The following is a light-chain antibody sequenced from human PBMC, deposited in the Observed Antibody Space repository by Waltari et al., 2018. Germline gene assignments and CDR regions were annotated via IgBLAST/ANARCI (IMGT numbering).Light chain of an antibody. CDR3: MQTLQTPYT. CDR2: LGY. J-gene: IGKJ2*01. Sequence: IVMTQSQLSLPVTPGEPASISCSSSQSLLQSNGYNYLDWYLQKPGQSPQLLIYLGYNRASGVPDRFSGSGSGTDFTLKISRVEAEDVGVYYCMQTLQTPYTFGQGTKLEIK. V-gene: IGKV2-28*01. CDR1: QSLLQSNGYNY.